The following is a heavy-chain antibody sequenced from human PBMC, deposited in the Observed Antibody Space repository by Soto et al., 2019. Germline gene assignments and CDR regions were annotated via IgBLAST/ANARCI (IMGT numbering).Heavy chain of an antibody. CDR1: GFPFHTYS. Sequence: PGGSLRLSCAASGFPFHTYSINWVRRAPGKGLEWVSSISSTSSPIFYADSVRGRFAISRDNAKNSLYLQMNGLTADDTAVYYCVRGGSGATSGDLFDTWGEGTMVTV. J-gene: IGHJ3*02. CDR3: VRGGSGATSGDLFDT. D-gene: IGHD3-10*01. CDR2: ISSTSSPI. V-gene: IGHV3-21*01.